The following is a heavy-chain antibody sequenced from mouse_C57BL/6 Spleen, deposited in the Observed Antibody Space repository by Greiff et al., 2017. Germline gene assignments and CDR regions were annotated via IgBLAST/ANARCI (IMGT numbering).Heavy chain of an antibody. J-gene: IGHJ3*01. CDR2: INPGSGGT. D-gene: IGHD1-1*01. CDR1: GYAFTNYL. Sequence: VQLQHSGAELVRPGTSVKVSCKASGYAFTNYLIEWVKQRPGQGLEWIGVINPGSGGTNYNEKFKGKATLTADKSSSTAYMQLSSLTSEDSAVYFCARRHYYGSTDGFAYWGQGTLVTVSA. CDR3: ARRHYYGSTDGFAY. V-gene: IGHV1-54*01.